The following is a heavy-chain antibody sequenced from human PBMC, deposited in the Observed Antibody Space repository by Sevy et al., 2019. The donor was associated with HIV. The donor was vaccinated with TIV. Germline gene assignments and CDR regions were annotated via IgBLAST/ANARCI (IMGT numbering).Heavy chain of an antibody. Sequence: GGSLRLSCAASGFPFSNFAMSWVRQAPGKGLEWVSTLIGGGSRTYYEDSVTGRFIISWDNSRNTLYLQMNSLCAEETALDYVGSRRVQWGLSGGGANYGMDVWGRGTTVTVSS. CDR3: GSRRVQWGLSGGGANYGMDV. CDR1: GFPFSNFA. J-gene: IGHJ6*02. D-gene: IGHD2-8*02. V-gene: IGHV3-23*01. CDR2: LIGGGSRT.